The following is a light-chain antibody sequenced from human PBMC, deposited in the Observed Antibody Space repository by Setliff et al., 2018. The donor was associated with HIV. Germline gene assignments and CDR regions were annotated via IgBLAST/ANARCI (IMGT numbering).Light chain of an antibody. V-gene: IGLV3-1*01. CDR3: QAWDNDTWV. Sequence: SYALTQPPSVSVSPGQTASITCSGDNLGDKYTCWYHQKPGQSPLLVMYQDNKRPSEIPERFSGSNSGNTATLTISGTQAVDEADYFCQAWDNDTWVFGGGTQLTVL. CDR1: NLGDKY. J-gene: IGLJ3*02. CDR2: QDN.